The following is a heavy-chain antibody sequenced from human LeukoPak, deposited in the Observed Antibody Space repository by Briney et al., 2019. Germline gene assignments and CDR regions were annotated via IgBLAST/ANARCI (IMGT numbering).Heavy chain of an antibody. D-gene: IGHD4-17*01. J-gene: IGHJ4*02. CDR3: ATGPLRSFDY. V-gene: IGHV3-30*02. CDR1: GFTFSSYG. CDR2: IRYDGSNK. Sequence: GGSLRLSCAASGFTFSSYGTHWVRQAPGKGLEWVAFIRYDGSNKYYADSVRGRFTISRDNSKNTLYLQMNSLRAEDTAVYYCATGPLRSFDYWGQGTLVTVSS.